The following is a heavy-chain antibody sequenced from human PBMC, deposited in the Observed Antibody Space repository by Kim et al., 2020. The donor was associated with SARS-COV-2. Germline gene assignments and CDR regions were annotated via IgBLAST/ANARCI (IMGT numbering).Heavy chain of an antibody. D-gene: IGHD2-15*01. V-gene: IGHV4-59*13. CDR1: GGSISSYY. J-gene: IGHJ3*01. CDR2: IYYSGST. CDR3: ARWELGYCSGGSCYVGAF. Sequence: SETLSLTCTVSGGSISSYYWSWIRQPPGKGLEWIGYIYYSGSTNYNPSLKSRVTISVDTSKNQFSLKLSSVTAAETAVYYCARWELGYCSGGSCYVGAF.